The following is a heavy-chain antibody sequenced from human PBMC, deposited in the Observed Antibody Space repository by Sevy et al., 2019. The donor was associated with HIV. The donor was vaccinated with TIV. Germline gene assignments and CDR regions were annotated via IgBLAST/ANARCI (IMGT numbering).Heavy chain of an antibody. Sequence: GGSLRLSCAASGFTFSSYGMHWVRQAPGKGLEWVTFIRVDGSNKYYADSVKGRFTISRDNSKNTLYLQMNSLRAEDTAVYYCAKDPVPAAMYNWFDPWGQGTLVTVSS. CDR2: IRVDGSNK. CDR1: GFTFSSYG. V-gene: IGHV3-30*02. D-gene: IGHD2-2*01. J-gene: IGHJ5*02. CDR3: AKDPVPAAMYNWFDP.